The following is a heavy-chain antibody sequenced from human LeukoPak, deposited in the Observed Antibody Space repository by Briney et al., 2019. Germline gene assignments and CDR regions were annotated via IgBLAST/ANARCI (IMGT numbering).Heavy chain of an antibody. CDR2: IIPIFGTA. CDR1: GGTFSSYA. D-gene: IGHD6-19*01. CDR3: AISIAVEGWFDP. V-gene: IGHV1-69*13. Sequence: ASVKVSCKASGGTFSSYAISWVRQAPGQGLEWMGGIIPIFGTANYAQKFQGRVTITADESTSTAYMELSSLRSEDTAVYYCAISIAVEGWFDPWGQGTLVTVSS. J-gene: IGHJ5*02.